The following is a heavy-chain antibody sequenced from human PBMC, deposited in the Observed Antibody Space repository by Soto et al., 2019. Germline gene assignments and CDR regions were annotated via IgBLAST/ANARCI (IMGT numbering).Heavy chain of an antibody. CDR1: GGSISSSSYY. D-gene: IGHD3-10*01. J-gene: IGHJ6*03. CDR3: ARHPLRTGMVRGVESYYYYYMDV. V-gene: IGHV4-39*01. CDR2: IYYSGST. Sequence: QLQLQESGPGLVKPSETLSLTCTVSGGSISSSSYYWGWIRQPPGKGLEWIGSIYYSGSTYYNPSLKSRVTISVDTSKNQFSLKLSSVTAADTAVYYCARHPLRTGMVRGVESYYYYYMDVWGKGTTVTVSS.